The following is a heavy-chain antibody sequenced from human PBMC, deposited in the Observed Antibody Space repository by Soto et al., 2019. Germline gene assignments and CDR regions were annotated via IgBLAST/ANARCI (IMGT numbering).Heavy chain of an antibody. CDR1: GFTFSNYW. V-gene: IGHV3-74*01. Sequence: GGSLRLSCAASGFTFSNYWMHWVRQAPDKGLVWVSHIYSDGSSATYADSVKDRFTISRDNAKNTLFLQMNSLRVEDTAVYYCARVTYYYDSSGSQNYYFDYWGQGALVTVSS. J-gene: IGHJ4*02. CDR2: IYSDGSSA. D-gene: IGHD3-22*01. CDR3: ARVTYYYDSSGSQNYYFDY.